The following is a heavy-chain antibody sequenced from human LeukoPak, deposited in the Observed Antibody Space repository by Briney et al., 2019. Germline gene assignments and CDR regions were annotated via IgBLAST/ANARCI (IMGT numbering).Heavy chain of an antibody. D-gene: IGHD2-15*01. CDR3: ARDRRYCSGDSCYSQLFG. CDR2: INPNSGGT. J-gene: IGHJ4*02. CDR1: GYTFTGYY. Sequence: ASVKVSCKASGYTFTGYYMHWVRQAPGQGLEWMGWINPNSGGTNYAQKFQGRVTMTRDTSISTAYMELSRLRSDDTAVYYCARDRRYCSGDSCYSQLFGWGQGTLVTVSS. V-gene: IGHV1-2*02.